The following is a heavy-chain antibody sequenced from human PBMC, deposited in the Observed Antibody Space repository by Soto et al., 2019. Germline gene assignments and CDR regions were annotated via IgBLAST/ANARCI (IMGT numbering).Heavy chain of an antibody. CDR1: GGSISSGGYS. V-gene: IGHV4-30-2*05. J-gene: IGHJ4*02. D-gene: IGHD3-22*01. Sequence: SWSQSLTCAVSGGSISSGGYSWSRIRQPPGKGLEWIGYIYYSGSTYYNPSLKSRVTISVDTSKNQFSLKLSSVTAADTAVYYCASYYDSSGYYAYYFDYWAQGTLVTVSS. CDR2: IYYSGST. CDR3: ASYYDSSGYYAYYFDY.